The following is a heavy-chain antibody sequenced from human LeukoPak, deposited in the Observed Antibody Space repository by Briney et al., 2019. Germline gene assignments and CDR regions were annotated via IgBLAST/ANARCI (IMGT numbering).Heavy chain of an antibody. CDR1: GFTFSINA. V-gene: IGHV3-23*01. CDR3: AKGGGSWYPHAFDI. J-gene: IGHJ3*02. CDR2: ISGSGGST. D-gene: IGHD6-13*01. Sequence: GGSLRLSCAASGFTFSINAMSWVRQAPGKGLEGVSAISGSGGSTYYADSVKGRFTISRDNSKNTVYLQMNSLRGEDTAIYYCAKGGGSWYPHAFDIWGQGTMVTVSS.